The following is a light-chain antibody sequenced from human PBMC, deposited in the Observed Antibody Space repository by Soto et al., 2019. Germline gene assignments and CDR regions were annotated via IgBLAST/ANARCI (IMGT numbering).Light chain of an antibody. CDR3: QQANSFPIT. V-gene: IGKV1-12*01. J-gene: IGKJ5*01. Sequence: DIQMAQSPSGVCASVVEGVTVSWRASQDISTWLVWYQQKPGKAPKVLIFAASSLQSGVPSRFSGSGSGTDFTLTISRVQPEDFATYYCQQANSFPITCGQGTRLEIK. CDR2: AAS. CDR1: QDISTW.